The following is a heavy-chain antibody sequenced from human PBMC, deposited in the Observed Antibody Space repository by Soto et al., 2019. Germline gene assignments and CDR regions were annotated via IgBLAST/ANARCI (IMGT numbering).Heavy chain of an antibody. CDR3: ARRTPFSGYH. V-gene: IGHV4-39*01. J-gene: IGHJ5*02. CDR1: GGSISSSSYY. D-gene: IGHD5-12*01. Sequence: QLQLQESGPGLVKPSETLSLTCTVSGGSISSSSYYWGWIRQPPGKGLEWIGSIYYSGSTYYNPSIKSRVTISVDTSKNQFSVKLGSVTAADTAVYYCARRTPFSGYHWGQGTLVTVSS. CDR2: IYYSGST.